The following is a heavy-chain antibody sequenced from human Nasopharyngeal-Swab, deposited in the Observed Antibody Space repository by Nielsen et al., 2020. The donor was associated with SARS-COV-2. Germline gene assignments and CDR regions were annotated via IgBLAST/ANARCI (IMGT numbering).Heavy chain of an antibody. J-gene: IGHJ6*02. CDR1: GFTFSDYY. V-gene: IGHV3-11*01. CDR3: AKAPYLRGLDV. Sequence: GESLKISCAASGFTFSDYYMTWIRQAPGKGLEWVSYISSCGSTIYYADSVNDRFTISRDNSKNTLYLQMNSLRVEDTAVYYCAKAPYLRGLDVWGQGTTVTVSS. D-gene: IGHD2-21*01. CDR2: ISSCGSTI.